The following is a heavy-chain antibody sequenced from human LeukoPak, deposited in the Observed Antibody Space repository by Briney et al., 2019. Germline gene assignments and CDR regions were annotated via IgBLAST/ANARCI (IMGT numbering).Heavy chain of an antibody. V-gene: IGHV3-64D*06. J-gene: IGHJ5*02. Sequence: GGSLRLSCSASGFTFSSYAMHWVRQAPGKGLEYVSAISSHGGSTYYADSVKGRSTISRDNSKNTLSLQMSSLRTEDTAVYYCVKDLYCSSTSCLNNWFDPWGQGTLVTVSS. CDR2: ISSHGGST. CDR3: VKDLYCSSTSCLNNWFDP. D-gene: IGHD2-2*01. CDR1: GFTFSSYA.